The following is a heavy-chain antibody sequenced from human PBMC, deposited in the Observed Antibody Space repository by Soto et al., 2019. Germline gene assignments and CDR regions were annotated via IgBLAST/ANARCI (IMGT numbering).Heavy chain of an antibody. CDR2: ISAYNGNT. J-gene: IGHJ6*02. CDR3: ARDRPYYDILTGYYGDYYYYGMDV. V-gene: IGHV1-18*01. CDR1: GYTFTSYG. Sequence: QVQLVQSGAEVKKPGASVKVSCKASGYTFTSYGISWVRQAPGQGLEWMGWISAYNGNTNYAQQLQGRVTMTTDTSTSTAYMELRSLRSDDTAVYYCARDRPYYDILTGYYGDYYYYGMDVWGQGTMVTVSS. D-gene: IGHD3-9*01.